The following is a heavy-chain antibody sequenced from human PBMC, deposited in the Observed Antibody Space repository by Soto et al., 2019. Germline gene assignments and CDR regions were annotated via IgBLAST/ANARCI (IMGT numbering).Heavy chain of an antibody. J-gene: IGHJ6*03. V-gene: IGHV6-1*01. CDR2: TYYRSKWYN. D-gene: IGHD6-13*01. CDR3: ARESAQQLVTYYYYMDV. CDR1: GDSVSSNSAA. Sequence: QSPTLSLTCAISGDSVSSNSAAWNWIRQSPSRGLEWLGRTYYRSKWYNDYAVSVKSRITINPDTSKNQFSLQLNSVTPEDTAVYYCARESAQQLVTYYYYMDVWGKGTTVTVSS.